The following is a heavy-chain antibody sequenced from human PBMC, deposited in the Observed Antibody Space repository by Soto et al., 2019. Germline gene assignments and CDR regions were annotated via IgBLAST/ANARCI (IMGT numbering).Heavy chain of an antibody. Sequence: QMQLQESGPGLVKPSETLSLTCTVSGGSLSYYYWSWIRQPPGMGLEWIGYIYYSGGANYNPSLKSRVTISVDTSKNQFSLKLTSVTAADTAVYYCARNSGQLPVRGHGTLVTVAS. CDR2: IYYSGGA. CDR1: GGSLSYYY. V-gene: IGHV4-59*01. J-gene: IGHJ4*01. D-gene: IGHD3-10*01. CDR3: ARNSGQLPV.